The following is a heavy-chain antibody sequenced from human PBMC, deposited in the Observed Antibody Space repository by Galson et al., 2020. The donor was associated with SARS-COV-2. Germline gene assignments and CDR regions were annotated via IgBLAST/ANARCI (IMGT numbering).Heavy chain of an antibody. V-gene: IGHV4-61*02. Sequence: SETLSLTCIVSGGSISSGSYYWSWIRQSAGKGLEWIGRIYTSGSTNYNPSLKSRVIIFADTSKNQFSLKLNSVTAADTALYYCAREGGSVTDTPCGMDVWGQVTTVTVSS. D-gene: IGHD2-21*02. CDR2: IYTSGST. J-gene: IGHJ6*02. CDR3: AREGGSVTDTPCGMDV. CDR1: GGSISSGSYY.